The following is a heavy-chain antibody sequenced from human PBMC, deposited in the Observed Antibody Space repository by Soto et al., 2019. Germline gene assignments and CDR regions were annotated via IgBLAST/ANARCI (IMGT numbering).Heavy chain of an antibody. CDR2: IYWDDDK. CDR1: GFSLSTSGVG. Sequence: QITLKESGPTLVKPTQTLTLTCTFSGFSLSTSGVGVGWIRQPPGKALEWLALIYWDDDKRYSPSLKSRLTITKDTSKNPVVLTMTNMDPVDTATYYCAQNGSWTEFFDYWGQGTLVTVSS. D-gene: IGHD6-13*01. V-gene: IGHV2-5*02. CDR3: AQNGSWTEFFDY. J-gene: IGHJ4*02.